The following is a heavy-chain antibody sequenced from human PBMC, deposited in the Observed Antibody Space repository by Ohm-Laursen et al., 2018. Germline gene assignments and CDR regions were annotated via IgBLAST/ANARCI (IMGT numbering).Heavy chain of an antibody. CDR3: ASLNSGSYSDY. D-gene: IGHD1-26*01. CDR2: IIPILGIA. CDR1: GGTFSSYA. V-gene: IGHV1-69*04. J-gene: IGHJ4*02. Sequence: SVKVSCKASGGTFSSYAISWVRQAPGQGLEWMGRIIPILGIANYAQKFQGRVTITADKSTSTAYMELSSLRSEDTAVYYCASLNSGSYSDYWGQGTLVTVSS.